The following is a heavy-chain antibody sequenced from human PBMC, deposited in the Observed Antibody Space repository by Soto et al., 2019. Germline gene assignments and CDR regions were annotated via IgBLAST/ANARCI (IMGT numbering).Heavy chain of an antibody. Sequence: PGESLKISCKGSGYSFTSYWISWVRQMPGKGLEWMGRIDPSDSYTNYSPSFQGHVTISADKSISTAYVQWSSLKASDTAMYYCARGYYDILTGHDACDIWGQGTMVTVSS. D-gene: IGHD3-9*01. J-gene: IGHJ3*02. CDR2: IDPSDSYT. CDR3: ARGYYDILTGHDACDI. V-gene: IGHV5-10-1*01. CDR1: GYSFTSYW.